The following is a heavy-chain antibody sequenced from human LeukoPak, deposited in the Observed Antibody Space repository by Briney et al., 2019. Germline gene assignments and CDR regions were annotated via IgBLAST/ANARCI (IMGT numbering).Heavy chain of an antibody. CDR2: INKDGSST. Sequence: PGGSLRLSCAASGFTFSSYWMHWVRQAPGKGVVWVSHINKDGSSTSYADSVKGRFTISRDNAKNTLYLQMSSLRAEDTALYYCARPLYGDFAKYFQRWGQDTLVTVSS. V-gene: IGHV3-74*01. CDR1: GFTFSSYW. CDR3: ARPLYGDFAKYFQR. J-gene: IGHJ1*01. D-gene: IGHD4-17*01.